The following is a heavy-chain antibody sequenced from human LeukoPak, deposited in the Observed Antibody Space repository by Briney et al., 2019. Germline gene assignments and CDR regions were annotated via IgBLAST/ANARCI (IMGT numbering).Heavy chain of an antibody. CDR3: AKAQGYYDC. Sequence: PGGSLRLSCAASGFIFSNYGMNWVRQAPGKGLEWVSGIGVGGTTYYADSVKGRFTISRDTSENTLYLQMNSLRAEDTAVYYCAKAQGYYDCWGQGTLVTVSS. D-gene: IGHD3-22*01. J-gene: IGHJ4*02. V-gene: IGHV3-23*01. CDR2: IGVGGTT. CDR1: GFIFSNYG.